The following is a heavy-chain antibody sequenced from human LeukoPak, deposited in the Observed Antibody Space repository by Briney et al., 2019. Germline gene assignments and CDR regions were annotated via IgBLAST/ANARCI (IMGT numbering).Heavy chain of an antibody. CDR2: ISAYNGNT. V-gene: IGHV1-18*04. J-gene: IGHJ4*02. Sequence: ASVKVSCKASGYTFTSYGISWVRQAPGQGLEWMGWISAYNGNTNYAQKLQGRVTMTTDTSTSTAYMELRSLGSDDTAVYYCARLYYDILTGYSNFDYWGQGTLVTVSS. CDR1: GYTFTSYG. D-gene: IGHD3-9*01. CDR3: ARLYYDILTGYSNFDY.